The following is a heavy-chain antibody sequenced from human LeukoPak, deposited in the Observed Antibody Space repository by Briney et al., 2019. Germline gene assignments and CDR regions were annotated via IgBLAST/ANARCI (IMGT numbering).Heavy chain of an antibody. CDR2: KSDSSCSK. V-gene: IGHV3-23*01. Sequence: GWSLSLSRASWVFIHSSYGMSWVRQPGCKALEGVGAKSDSSCSKDYADSVRGRLIIHRHNYKNALNLHTNNQSAEDGTVYYCAKQGDYDIAAGYTTGIAYWGQGTLVTVSS. D-gene: IGHD3-9*01. J-gene: IGHJ4*02. CDR1: VFIHSSYG. CDR3: AKQGDYDIAAGYTTGIAY.